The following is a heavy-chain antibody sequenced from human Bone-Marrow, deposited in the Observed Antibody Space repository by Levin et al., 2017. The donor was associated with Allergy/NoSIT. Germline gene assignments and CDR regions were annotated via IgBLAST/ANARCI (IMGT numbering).Heavy chain of an antibody. CDR1: CGSVRSGSYY. CDR2: IYHSGST. D-gene: IGHD4-23*01. CDR3: ARGSYFGGLSFDC. V-gene: IGHV4-61*01. J-gene: IGHJ4*02. Sequence: SQTLSLPCTVSCGSVRSGSYYWSWIRQPPGKGLEWIAYIYHSGSTKYNPSLKSRVTISLDTSRNQFSLRLTSLTAADTAVYYCARGSYFGGLSFDCWGKGTLVTVSS.